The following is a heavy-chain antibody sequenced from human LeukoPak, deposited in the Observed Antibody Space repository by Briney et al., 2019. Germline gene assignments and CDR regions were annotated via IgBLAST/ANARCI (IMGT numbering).Heavy chain of an antibody. D-gene: IGHD3-9*01. CDR3: AKGDDILTGYWAFDI. Sequence: GGSLRLSCVASGFTFSSYAMRWVRQVPGEGLEWVSTITGSGGSTYYADSVKGRFTISRDNSKNTLYLQMNSLRAEDTAVYYCAKGDDILTGYWAFDIWGQGTMVTVSS. CDR1: GFTFSSYA. J-gene: IGHJ3*02. CDR2: ITGSGGST. V-gene: IGHV3-23*01.